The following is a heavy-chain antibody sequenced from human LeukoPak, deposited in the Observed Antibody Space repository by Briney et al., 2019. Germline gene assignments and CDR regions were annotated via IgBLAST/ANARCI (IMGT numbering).Heavy chain of an antibody. D-gene: IGHD6-13*01. V-gene: IGHV3-30-3*01. CDR3: ATSRSNAWHNIDH. CDR1: GFIFRTYT. J-gene: IGHJ4*02. CDR2: ISYDGSDK. Sequence: GRSLRLSCAASGFIFRTYTMHWVRQAPGKGLEWVAVISYDGSDKRYADSLKGRFTISRENSKNTLYLQVDSLGVDDTAIYYCATSRSNAWHNIDHWGQGTLVTVSS.